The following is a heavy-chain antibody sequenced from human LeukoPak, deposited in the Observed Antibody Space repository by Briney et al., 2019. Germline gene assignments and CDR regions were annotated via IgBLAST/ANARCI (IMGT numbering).Heavy chain of an antibody. Sequence: GGSLRLSCTASGFTFSSYAMHWVRQAPGKRLEWVAVISYDGNNKYYADSVKGRFTISRDNSKNTLYLQMNSLRPEDTAVYYCARGYYYYIDVWAKGPRSPSR. CDR2: ISYDGNNK. CDR1: GFTFSSYA. CDR3: ARGYYYYIDV. V-gene: IGHV3-30-3*01. J-gene: IGHJ6*03.